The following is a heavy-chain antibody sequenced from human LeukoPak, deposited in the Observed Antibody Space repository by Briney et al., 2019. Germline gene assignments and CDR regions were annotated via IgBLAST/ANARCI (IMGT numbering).Heavy chain of an antibody. Sequence: SETLSLTCAVYGGSFSGYYLSWIRQPPGKGLEWIGEINHSGSTNYNPSLKSRVTISVDTSKNQFSLKLSSVTAADTAVYYCARGQGPHYSYGYYYWFDPWGQSTLVTVSS. V-gene: IGHV4-34*01. CDR3: ARGQGPHYSYGYYYWFDP. D-gene: IGHD5-18*01. CDR2: INHSGST. J-gene: IGHJ5*02. CDR1: GGSFSGYY.